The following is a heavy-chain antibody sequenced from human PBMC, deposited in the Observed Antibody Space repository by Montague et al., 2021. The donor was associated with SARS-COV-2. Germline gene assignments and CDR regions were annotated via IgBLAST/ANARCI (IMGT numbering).Heavy chain of an antibody. CDR3: VRGVTMARAIISYFDY. CDR2: IHIGGTS. J-gene: IGHJ4*02. V-gene: IGHV4-39*07. Sequence: SETLSLTCTVSGDSISSGGYFWGWIRQPPGKGLEWIASIHIGGTSYLNPSLKSRVTISIDSSKNQFSLNVTSVTAADTAVYYCVRGVTMARAIISYFDYWGQGTLVTVSS. CDR1: GDSISSGGYF. D-gene: IGHD3-10*01.